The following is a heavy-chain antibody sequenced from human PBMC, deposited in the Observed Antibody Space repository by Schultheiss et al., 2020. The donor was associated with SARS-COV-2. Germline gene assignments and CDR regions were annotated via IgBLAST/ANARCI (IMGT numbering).Heavy chain of an antibody. D-gene: IGHD2-15*01. Sequence: GGSLRLSCAASGFTFSSYSMNWVRQAPGKGLEWVSSISSSSSYIYYADSVKGQFTISRDNAKNSLYLQMNSLRAEDTAVYYCARDLGSPLNYYYGMDVWGQGTTVTVSS. J-gene: IGHJ6*02. CDR1: GFTFSSYS. CDR2: ISSSSSYI. V-gene: IGHV3-21*01. CDR3: ARDLGSPLNYYYGMDV.